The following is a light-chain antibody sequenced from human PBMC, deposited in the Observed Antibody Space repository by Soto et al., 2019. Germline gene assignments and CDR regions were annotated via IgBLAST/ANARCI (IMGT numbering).Light chain of an antibody. CDR2: DAS. J-gene: IGKJ5*01. CDR3: QQSYNTPIT. Sequence: TQSPSSLSASVGDRVTITCRASQSISSSLNWYQQKPGKAPNLLIVDASSLQSGVPSRFSGSGSGTDFTLTISSLQPEDFATYYCQQSYNTPITFGQGTRLEIK. CDR1: QSISSS. V-gene: IGKV1-39*01.